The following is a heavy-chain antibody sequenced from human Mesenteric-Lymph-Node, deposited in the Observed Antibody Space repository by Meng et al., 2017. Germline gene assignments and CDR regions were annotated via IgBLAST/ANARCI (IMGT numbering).Heavy chain of an antibody. CDR3: AKDMREGNYYYYGLDV. CDR1: GFTFDDYA. Sequence: SLKISCAASGFTFDDYAMHWVRQAPGKCLEWVSGISWNSGSIGYADSVKGRFTISRDSAKNSLYLQMNSLRAEDTALYYCAKDMREGNYYYYGLDVWGQGTTVTVSS. J-gene: IGHJ6*02. V-gene: IGHV3-9*01. CDR2: ISWNSGSI.